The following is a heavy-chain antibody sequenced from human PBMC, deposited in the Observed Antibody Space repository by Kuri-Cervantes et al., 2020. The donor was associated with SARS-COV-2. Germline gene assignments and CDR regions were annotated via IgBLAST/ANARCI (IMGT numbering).Heavy chain of an antibody. J-gene: IGHJ6*02. V-gene: IGHV3-21*01. CDR2: ISSSSSYI. CDR1: GFTFSNYA. CDR3: ARMGRWLQLGYYYGMDV. D-gene: IGHD5-24*01. Sequence: GGSLRLSCAASGFTFSNYAMSWVRQAPGKGLEWVSSISSSSSYIYYADSVKGRFTISRDNAKNSLYLQMNSLRAEDTAVYYCARMGRWLQLGYYYGMDVWGQGTTVTVSS.